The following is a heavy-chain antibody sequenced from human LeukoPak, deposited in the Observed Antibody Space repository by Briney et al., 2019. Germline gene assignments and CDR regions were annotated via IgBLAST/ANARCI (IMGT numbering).Heavy chain of an antibody. D-gene: IGHD3-22*01. V-gene: IGHV3-23*01. CDR2: TSSSGGST. CDR3: AKPNSGYTAFHI. CDR1: GFTFRSYA. J-gene: IGHJ3*02. Sequence: GGSLRLSCATSGFTFRSYAMSWVRQAPGKGLEWVSATSSSGGSTYDADSVKGRFTISRDNSKNTLFLQMNSLRAEDTAVYYCAKPNSGYTAFHIWGQGTMVTVSS.